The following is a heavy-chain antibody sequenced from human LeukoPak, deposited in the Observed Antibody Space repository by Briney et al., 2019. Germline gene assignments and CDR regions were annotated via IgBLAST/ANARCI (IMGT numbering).Heavy chain of an antibody. CDR3: ARDSSSWFLVY. D-gene: IGHD6-13*01. CDR2: INPNSGGT. V-gene: IGHV1-2*02. CDR1: GYTFTGYY. Sequence: ASVKVSCKASGYTFTGYYMHWVRQAPGQGLEWMGWINPNSGGTSYAQKFQGRVTMTRDTSISTAYMELSRLRSDDTAVYYCARDSSSWFLVYWGQGTLVTVFS. J-gene: IGHJ4*02.